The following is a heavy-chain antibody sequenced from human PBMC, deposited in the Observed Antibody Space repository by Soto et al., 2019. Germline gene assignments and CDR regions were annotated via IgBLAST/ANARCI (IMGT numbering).Heavy chain of an antibody. CDR2: IIPLFNAT. V-gene: IGHV1-69*01. J-gene: IGHJ4*02. CDR3: AINAERNAQKFDF. D-gene: IGHD2-2*01. CDR1: GSIFTNLD. Sequence: QVQLVHSGSEVKRPGSSVKVSCKTSGSIFTNLDIGWVRQSPGQVLEWLGEIIPLFNATNYAQKFRGRVTGTADESKRTAYMELTRLTYDDTAVYFCAINAERNAQKFDFWGQGTLVTVSS.